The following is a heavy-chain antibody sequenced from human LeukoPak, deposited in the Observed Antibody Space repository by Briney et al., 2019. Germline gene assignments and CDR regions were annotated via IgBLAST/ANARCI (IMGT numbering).Heavy chain of an antibody. D-gene: IGHD1-7*01. J-gene: IGHJ4*02. CDR2: IYYSGST. Sequence: SETLSLTCTVSGGSVSSGSYYWSWIRQPPGKGLEWIGYIYYSGSTNYNPSLKSRVTISVDTSENQFSLKLSSVTPADTAVYYCARVQRAGTTDYWGQGTLVTVSS. V-gene: IGHV4-61*01. CDR3: ARVQRAGTTDY. CDR1: GGSVSSGSYY.